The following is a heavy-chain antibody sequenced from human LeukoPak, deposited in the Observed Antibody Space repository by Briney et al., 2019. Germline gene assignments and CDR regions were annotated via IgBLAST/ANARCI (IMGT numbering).Heavy chain of an antibody. J-gene: IGHJ6*02. D-gene: IGHD2-15*01. CDR3: ARDIVVVVVSGMDV. CDR2: IIPILGIA. V-gene: IGHV1-69*04. CDR1: GGTFSSYA. Sequence: ASVKVSCKASGGTFSSYAISWVRQAPGQGLEWMGRIIPILGIANYAQKFQGRVTITADKSTSTAYMELSSLRSEDTAVYYCARDIVVVVVSGMDVWGQGTTVTVSS.